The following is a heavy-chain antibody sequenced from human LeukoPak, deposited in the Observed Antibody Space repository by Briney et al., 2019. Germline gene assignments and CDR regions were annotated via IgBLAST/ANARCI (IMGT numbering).Heavy chain of an antibody. V-gene: IGHV3-7*05. Sequence: GGSLRLSCAASGFTFSSYSMNWVRQAPGKGLEWVANIKQDGSEKYYVDSVKGRFTISRDNAKNSLYLQMNSLRAEDTAVYYCARARTGYYDFWSGYHPHFDYWGQGTLVTVSS. J-gene: IGHJ4*02. CDR3: ARARTGYYDFWSGYHPHFDY. CDR2: IKQDGSEK. CDR1: GFTFSSYS. D-gene: IGHD3-3*01.